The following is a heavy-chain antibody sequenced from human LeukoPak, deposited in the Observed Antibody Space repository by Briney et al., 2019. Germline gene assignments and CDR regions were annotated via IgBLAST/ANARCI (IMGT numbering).Heavy chain of an antibody. D-gene: IGHD2-2*01. CDR1: GGSISSYY. Sequence: SETLSLTCTVSGGSISSYYWSWIRQPPGKGLEWIGYIYYSGSTNCNPSLKSRVTISVDTSKNQFSLKLSSVTAADTAVYYCARLCSSTSCPPYHWGQGTLVTVSS. J-gene: IGHJ5*02. CDR3: ARLCSSTSCPPYH. V-gene: IGHV4-59*08. CDR2: IYYSGST.